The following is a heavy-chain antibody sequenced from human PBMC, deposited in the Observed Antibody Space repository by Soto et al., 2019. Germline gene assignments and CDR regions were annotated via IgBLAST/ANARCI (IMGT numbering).Heavy chain of an antibody. CDR3: AREDSSGWYHYYGMDV. J-gene: IGHJ6*02. CDR1: GYTXTGHY. V-gene: IGHV1-2*04. Sequence: ASVKVXCKASGYTXTGHYMHWVRQAPGQGLEWMGWINPNSGGTNYAQKFQGWVTMTRDTSISTAYMELSRLRSDDTAVYYCAREDSSGWYHYYGMDVWGQGTTVTVSS. CDR2: INPNSGGT. D-gene: IGHD6-19*01.